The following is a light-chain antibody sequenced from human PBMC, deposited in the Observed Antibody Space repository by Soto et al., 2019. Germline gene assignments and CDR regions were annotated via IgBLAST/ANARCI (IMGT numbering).Light chain of an antibody. Sequence: QSALTQPPSVSGSPGQSVTISCTGASSDVGSYDRVSWYQQHPGTAPNIMIYDVSNRPSGVPDRFSGSKSGNTASLTISGLQGEDEAAYYCTSDTSSSTVVFGGGTEVTVL. V-gene: IGLV2-18*02. CDR1: SSDVGSYDR. CDR3: TSDTSSSTVV. J-gene: IGLJ2*01. CDR2: DVS.